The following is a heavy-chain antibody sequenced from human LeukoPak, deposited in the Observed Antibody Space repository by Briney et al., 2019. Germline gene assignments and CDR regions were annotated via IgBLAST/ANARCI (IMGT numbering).Heavy chain of an antibody. CDR1: GFTFSLYA. CDR3: ARDGGTYCGGDCYGD. Sequence: PGVSLRLSCAASGFTFSLYAMNWVRQAPGKGLEYVSGISSNGGSTNYANSVKGRFTISRDNSKNTLYLQMGSLRAEDMAVYYCARDGGTYCGGDCYGDWGQGTLVTVSS. V-gene: IGHV3-64*01. CDR2: ISSNGGST. J-gene: IGHJ4*02. D-gene: IGHD2-21*02.